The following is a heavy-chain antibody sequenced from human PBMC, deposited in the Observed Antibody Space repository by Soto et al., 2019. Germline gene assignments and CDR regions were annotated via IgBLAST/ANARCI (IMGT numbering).Heavy chain of an antibody. V-gene: IGHV1-69*01. D-gene: IGHD6-6*01. CDR1: GGTFSSYA. CDR2: IIPIFSTA. Sequence: QVQLVQSGAEVKKPGSSVKVSCKASGGTFSSYAISWVRQAPGQGLEWMGGIIPIFSTANYAQKFQGRVTITADESTSTAYMELSSLRSEDTAVYYCARLRGIAARQKGFFDYWGQGTLVTVSS. CDR3: ARLRGIAARQKGFFDY. J-gene: IGHJ4*02.